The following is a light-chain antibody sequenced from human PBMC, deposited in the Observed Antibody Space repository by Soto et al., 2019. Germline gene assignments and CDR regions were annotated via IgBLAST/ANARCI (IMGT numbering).Light chain of an antibody. V-gene: IGKV1-39*01. Sequence: DIQITQTPSTLSASVGDRVTITCRASQSISSYLNWYQQKPGKAPKLLIYAASSLQSGVPSRFSGSGSGTDFTLTISSLQPEDFAPYYCQQSSCTPLTFGGGTNVDIK. CDR1: QSISSY. CDR2: AAS. CDR3: QQSSCTPLT. J-gene: IGKJ4*01.